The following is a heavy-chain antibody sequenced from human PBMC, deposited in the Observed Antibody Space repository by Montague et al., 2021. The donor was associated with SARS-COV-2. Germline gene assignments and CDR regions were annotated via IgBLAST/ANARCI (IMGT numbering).Heavy chain of an antibody. CDR2: INHRGTS. V-gene: IGHV4-34*01. CDR1: GGSFSDYF. CDR3: ARGRQHFNMIVVVMTGGVYYFDY. J-gene: IGHJ4*02. Sequence: SETLSLTCAVYGGSFSDYFWTWIRQPPGKGLERIGEINHRGTSNYNPSLKSRVSISVDTSKNQFSLYLGSVTAADTAVYYCARGRQHFNMIVVVMTGGVYYFDYWGQGTLVTVSS. D-gene: IGHD3-22*01.